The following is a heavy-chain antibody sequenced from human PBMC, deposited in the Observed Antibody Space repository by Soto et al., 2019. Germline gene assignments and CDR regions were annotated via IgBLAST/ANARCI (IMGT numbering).Heavy chain of an antibody. J-gene: IGHJ4*02. CDR1: GFTVSYNY. D-gene: IGHD3-3*01. CDR3: ARDQLDRLKPRETRYFDY. V-gene: IGHV3-53*01. Sequence: EVQLVESGGGLIQPGGSLRLSCAVSGFTVSYNYMNWVRQAPGKGLEWVSVIYRGGDTFYADSVKGRFTISRDNSKNTLYLQMNSLRADDTAVYYCARDQLDRLKPRETRYFDYWGQGTLVTVSS. CDR2: IYRGGDT.